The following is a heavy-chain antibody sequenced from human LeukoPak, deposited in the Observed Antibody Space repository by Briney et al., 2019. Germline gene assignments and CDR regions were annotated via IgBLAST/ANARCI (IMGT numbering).Heavy chain of an antibody. D-gene: IGHD2-2*01. J-gene: IGHJ4*02. CDR3: ARHPVVAVPTAHFDY. Sequence: SETLSLTCTVSGGSISHSNYNWGWIRQSPGKGLEWIASIHHSGTTYYNPSLKSRVTISLDTSNNQFSLRLSSVTAADTAVYFCARHPVVAVPTAHFDYWGQGTLVTVSS. V-gene: IGHV4-39*01. CDR1: GGSISHSNYN. CDR2: IHHSGTT.